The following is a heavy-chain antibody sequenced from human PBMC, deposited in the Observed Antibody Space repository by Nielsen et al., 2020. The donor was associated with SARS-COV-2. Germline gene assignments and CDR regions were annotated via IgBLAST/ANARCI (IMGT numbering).Heavy chain of an antibody. CDR1: GGSFFGYS. CDR2: IDHRGNT. CDR3: ARGLRLSFSIVVVTAIEGPFDY. D-gene: IGHD2-21*02. V-gene: IGHV4-34*01. J-gene: IGHJ4*02. Sequence: SETLSLTCGVSGGSFFGYSWTWIRQSPGKGLEWIGDIDHRGNTHSRSSLESRVSIFRDTSKSQVSLRLSSVTAADTAVYYCARGLRLSFSIVVVTAIEGPFDYWGQGTLVTVSS.